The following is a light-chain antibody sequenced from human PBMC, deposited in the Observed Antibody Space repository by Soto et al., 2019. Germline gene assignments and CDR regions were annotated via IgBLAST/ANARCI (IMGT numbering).Light chain of an antibody. CDR1: QGISNH. CDR3: QQREGYPIT. J-gene: IGKJ5*01. CDR2: SAS. Sequence: DIQLTQSPSFLSASVGDRVTITCRASQGISNHLAWYQQKPGKAPNLLIHSASSLQSGVPSRFSGSGSGTEFTLTISSLQPEDFATYYRQQREGYPITFGQGTRLEIK. V-gene: IGKV1-9*01.